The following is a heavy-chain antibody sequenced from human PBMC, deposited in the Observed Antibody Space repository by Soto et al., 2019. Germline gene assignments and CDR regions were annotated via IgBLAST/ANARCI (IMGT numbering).Heavy chain of an antibody. CDR1: GFTFSSYW. CDR3: ARGRYSYGYYYYYYGMDV. Sequence: EVQLVESGGGLVQPGGSLRLSCAASGFTFSSYWMSWVRQAPGKGLEWVANIKQDGSEKYYVDSVKGRFTISRDNAKNSLSLHMNSLRAEDTAVYYCARGRYSYGYYYYYYGMDVWVHGTTVTVSS. CDR2: IKQDGSEK. V-gene: IGHV3-7*05. J-gene: IGHJ6*02. D-gene: IGHD5-18*01.